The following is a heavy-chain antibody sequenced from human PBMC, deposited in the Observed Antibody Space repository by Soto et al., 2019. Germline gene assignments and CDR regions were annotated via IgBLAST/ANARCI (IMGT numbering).Heavy chain of an antibody. D-gene: IGHD3-16*01. CDR1: GGSMSNYF. V-gene: IGHV4-4*07. CDR3: ARGLSAFDP. CDR2: IYSSGST. J-gene: IGHJ5*02. Sequence: QVQLQESGPGLVKPSETLSLTCAVSGGSMSNYFWSWIRQPAGKGLEWIGRIYSSGSTSYNPSLKSRVTVSVDTSKKQFSLRLTSMTAADTAVYYCARGLSAFDPWGQGTLVTVSS.